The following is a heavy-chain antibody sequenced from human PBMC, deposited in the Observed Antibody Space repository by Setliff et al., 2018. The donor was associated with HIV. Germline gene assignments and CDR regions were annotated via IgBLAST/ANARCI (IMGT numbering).Heavy chain of an antibody. CDR3: AKSGVRPHPSHDYYYYGMDV. J-gene: IGHJ6*02. CDR2: IWYDGSNK. D-gene: IGHD1-1*01. CDR1: GFTFSSYG. Sequence: GSLRLSCAASGFTFSSYGMHWVRQAPGKGLEWVAVIWYDGSNKYYADSVKGRFTISRDNSKNMLYLQMNSLRAEDTAVYYCAKSGVRPHPSHDYYYYGMDVWGQGTTVTVSS. V-gene: IGHV3-33*06.